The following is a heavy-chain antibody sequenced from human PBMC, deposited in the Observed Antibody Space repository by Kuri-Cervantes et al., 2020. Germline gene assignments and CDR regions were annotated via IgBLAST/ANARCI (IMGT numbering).Heavy chain of an antibody. D-gene: IGHD2-2*01. CDR1: GGSFSGYY. CDR3: ARSPYCSSTSCSAFDI. J-gene: IGHJ3*02. CDR2: IYHSGST. Sequence: GSLRLSCAVYGGSFSGYYWSWIRQPPGKGLEWIGYIYHSGSTYYNPSLKSRVTISVDRSKNQFSLKLSSVTAADTAVYYCARSPYCSSTSCSAFDIWGQGTMVTVSS. V-gene: IGHV4-34*01.